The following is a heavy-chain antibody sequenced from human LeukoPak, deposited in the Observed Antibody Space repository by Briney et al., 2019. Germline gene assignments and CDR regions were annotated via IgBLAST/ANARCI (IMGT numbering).Heavy chain of an antibody. CDR2: ISSSGSTI. V-gene: IGHV3-48*04. CDR1: GFTFSSYS. CDR3: AELGITMIGGV. D-gene: IGHD3-10*02. J-gene: IGHJ6*04. Sequence: GGSLRLSCAASGFTFSSYSMNWVRQAPGKGLEWVSYISSSGSTIYYADSVKGRFTISRDNAKNSLYLQMNSLGAEDTAVYYCAELGITMIGGVWGKGTTVTISS.